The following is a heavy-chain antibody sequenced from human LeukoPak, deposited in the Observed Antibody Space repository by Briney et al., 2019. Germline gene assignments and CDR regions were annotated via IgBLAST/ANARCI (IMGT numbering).Heavy chain of an antibody. CDR1: GFTFSSYA. D-gene: IGHD1-26*01. V-gene: IGHV3-23*01. CDR3: AKDFQIVGATRRAFDI. J-gene: IGHJ3*02. CDR2: ISGSGGST. Sequence: GGSLRLSCAASGFTFSSYAMSWVRQAPGKGLEWVSAISGSGGSTYYADSVKGRFTISRDNSKNTLYLQMNSLRAEDTAVYYCAKDFQIVGATRRAFDIWGQGTMVTVSS.